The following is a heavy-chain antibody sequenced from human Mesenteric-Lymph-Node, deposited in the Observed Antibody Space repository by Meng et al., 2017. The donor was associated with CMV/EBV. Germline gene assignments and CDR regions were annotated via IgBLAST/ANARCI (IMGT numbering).Heavy chain of an antibody. Sequence: GESLKISCAAPGFTLSTYSMNWVRQAPGKGLEWVSTISSSSRYIYYADSMRGRFNISRDNAKNSLYLQMNSLRAEDTAVYYCARDGTLPHGMDVWGQGTTVTVSS. CDR2: ISSSSRYI. V-gene: IGHV3-21*01. J-gene: IGHJ6*02. CDR3: ARDGTLPHGMDV. D-gene: IGHD1-1*01. CDR1: GFTLSTYS.